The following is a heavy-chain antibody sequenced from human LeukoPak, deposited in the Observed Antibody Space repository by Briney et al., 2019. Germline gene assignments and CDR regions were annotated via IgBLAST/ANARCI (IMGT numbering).Heavy chain of an antibody. Sequence: GGSLRLSCAASGFTVSSNYMSWVRQAPGKGLEWASVIYSGGSTYYADSVKGRFTISRDNSKNTLYLQMNSLRAEDTAVYYCARDGYGSGSYHYYGMDVWGQGTTVTVSS. CDR1: GFTVSSNY. D-gene: IGHD3-10*01. CDR3: ARDGYGSGSYHYYGMDV. V-gene: IGHV3-66*01. J-gene: IGHJ6*02. CDR2: IYSGGST.